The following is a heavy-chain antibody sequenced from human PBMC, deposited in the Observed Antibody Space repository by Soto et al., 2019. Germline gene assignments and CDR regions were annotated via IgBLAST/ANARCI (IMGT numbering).Heavy chain of an antibody. J-gene: IGHJ4*02. CDR3: ARAPTGLNGHYFDY. D-gene: IGHD4-17*01. CDR2: IIPILGIA. V-gene: IGHV1-69*02. CDR1: GGTFSSYT. Sequence: ASVKVSCKASGGTFSSYTISWVRQAPGQGLEWMGRIIPILGIANYAQKFQGRVTITADKSTSTAYMELSSLRSEDTAVYYCARAPTGLNGHYFDYWGQGTLVTVSS.